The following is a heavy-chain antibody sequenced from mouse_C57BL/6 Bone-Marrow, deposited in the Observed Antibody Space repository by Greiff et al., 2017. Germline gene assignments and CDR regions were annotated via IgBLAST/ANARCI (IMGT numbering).Heavy chain of an antibody. CDR2: IRNKVNGYTT. V-gene: IGHV7-3*01. J-gene: IGHJ4*01. CDR1: GFTFIDYY. Sequence: EVKLVESGGGLVQPGGSLSFSCAASGFTFIDYYMSWVRQPPGKALEWLGFIRNKVNGYTTEYSASVKGRFTFSRDNSQSILYLQMNALRAEDSATYYCASHYYGSSYGYAMDYWGQGTSVTVSS. D-gene: IGHD1-1*01. CDR3: ASHYYGSSYGYAMDY.